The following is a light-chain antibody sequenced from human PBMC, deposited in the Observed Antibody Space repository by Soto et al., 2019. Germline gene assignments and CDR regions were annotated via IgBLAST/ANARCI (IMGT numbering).Light chain of an antibody. J-gene: IGLJ1*01. CDR2: GAS. V-gene: IGLV1-40*01. CDR3: QSSDSRLSGSDV. CDR1: RSNIGAGYD. Sequence: QSLLTQPPSVSGAPGQRVTISCTGSRSNIGAGYDVNWYQQLPRTAPELLIFGASNRTSGVPDRFSGSKAGAAGALAITWLQADDEADYCCQSSDSRLSGSDVCGTGTKVTVL.